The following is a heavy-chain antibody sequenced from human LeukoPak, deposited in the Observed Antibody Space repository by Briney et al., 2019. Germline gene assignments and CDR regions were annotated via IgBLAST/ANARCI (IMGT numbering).Heavy chain of an antibody. V-gene: IGHV3-11*04. D-gene: IGHD6-19*01. Sequence: NPGGSLRLSCAASGFTFSDYFMTWIRQAPGKGLEWVSYISGSGTNKYYADSVKGRFTISRDNAKNSLYLQMNSLRVEDTAVYYCASSQSSVAGIAGYWGQGTLVTVSS. CDR1: GFTFSDYF. J-gene: IGHJ4*02. CDR2: ISGSGTNK. CDR3: ASSQSSVAGIAGY.